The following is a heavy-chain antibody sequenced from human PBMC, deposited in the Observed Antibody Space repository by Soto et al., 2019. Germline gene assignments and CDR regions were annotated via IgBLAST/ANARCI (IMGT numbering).Heavy chain of an antibody. CDR2: INAGNGNT. CDR3: ARGGESIGIGYGMDV. D-gene: IGHD3-10*01. V-gene: IGHV1-3*05. J-gene: IGHJ6*02. CDR1: GYTFTSYA. Sequence: QVQLVQSGAEEKKPGASVKVSCKASGYTFTSYAMHWVRQAPGQRLEWMGWINAGNGNTKHSQKFQGRVTITRDTSASTAYMELSSLRSEDTAVYYCARGGESIGIGYGMDVWGQGTTVTVSS.